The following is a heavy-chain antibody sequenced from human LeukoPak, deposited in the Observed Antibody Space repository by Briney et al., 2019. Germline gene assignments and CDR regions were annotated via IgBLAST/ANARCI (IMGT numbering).Heavy chain of an antibody. CDR1: GGSFSGYY. Sequence: SETLSLTCAVYGGSFSGYYWSWIRQPPGKGLEWIGYIYYSGSTNYNPSLKSRVTISVDTSKNQFSLKLSSVTAADTAVYYCARSAGARNNGFDPWGQGTLVTVSS. J-gene: IGHJ5*02. V-gene: IGHV4-59*08. CDR3: ARSAGARNNGFDP. CDR2: IYYSGST. D-gene: IGHD6-25*01.